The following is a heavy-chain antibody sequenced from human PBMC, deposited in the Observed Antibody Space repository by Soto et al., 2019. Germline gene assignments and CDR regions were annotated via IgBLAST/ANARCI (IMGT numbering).Heavy chain of an antibody. CDR1: GFTFSNAW. V-gene: IGHV3-15*07. CDR2: IKMKSEGATT. J-gene: IGHJ6*02. CDR3: TTLGSPYYYHNFDV. Sequence: EAQLGESGGGLVTPGGSLRLSCEASGFTFSNAWMNWVRQAPGKGLEWVGLIKMKSEGATTHYAAPVNGRFTISRDDSKKILYLQMSSLKTEDTAVYYCTTLGSPYYYHNFDVWCQGTTVAVSS.